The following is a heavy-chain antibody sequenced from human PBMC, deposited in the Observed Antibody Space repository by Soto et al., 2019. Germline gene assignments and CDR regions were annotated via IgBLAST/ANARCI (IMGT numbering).Heavy chain of an antibody. V-gene: IGHV1-2*02. J-gene: IGHJ4*02. Sequence: SSVKVSCKASGYTFTGYYMHWVRQAPGQGLEWMGWINPNSGGTNYAQKFQGRVTMTTDTSTSTAYMELRSLRSDDTAVYYCARDLPPPTILPFDYWGQGTMVSVSA. CDR1: GYTFTGYY. CDR3: ARDLPPPTILPFDY. CDR2: INPNSGGT. D-gene: IGHD5-12*01.